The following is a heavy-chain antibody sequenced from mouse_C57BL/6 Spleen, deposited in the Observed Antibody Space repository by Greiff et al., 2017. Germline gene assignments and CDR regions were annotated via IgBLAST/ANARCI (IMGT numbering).Heavy chain of an antibody. CDR1: GYTFTSYW. J-gene: IGHJ2*01. V-gene: IGHV1-59*01. CDR2: IDPSDSYT. CDR3: ARRGSYYFDY. Sequence: VQLQQPGAELVRPGTSVKLSCKASGYTFTSYWMHWVKQRPGQGLEWIGVIDPSDSYTNYNQKFKGKATLTVDTSSSTAYMQLSSLTSEDSAVXYCARRGSYYFDYWGQGTTLTVSS.